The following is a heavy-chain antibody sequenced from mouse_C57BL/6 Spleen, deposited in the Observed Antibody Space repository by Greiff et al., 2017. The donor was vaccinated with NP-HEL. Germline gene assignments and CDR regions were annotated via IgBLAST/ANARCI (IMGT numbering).Heavy chain of an antibody. CDR2: IDPSDSET. CDR3: ARTSLHYYGSSYLYFDV. Sequence: VQLQQPGAELVRPGSSVKLSCKASGYTFTSYWMHWVKQRPIQGLEWIGNIDPSDSETHYNQKFKDKATLTVDKSSSTAYMQLSSLTSEDSAVYYCARTSLHYYGSSYLYFDVWGTGTTVTVSS. CDR1: GYTFTSYW. V-gene: IGHV1-52*01. D-gene: IGHD1-1*01. J-gene: IGHJ1*03.